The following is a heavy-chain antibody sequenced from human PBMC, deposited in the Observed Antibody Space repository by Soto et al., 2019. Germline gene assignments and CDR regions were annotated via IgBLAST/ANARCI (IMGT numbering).Heavy chain of an antibody. J-gene: IGHJ6*02. CDR2: ISGGGGSI. V-gene: IGHV3-23*01. CDR3: AKRYCSGSSCFGMDV. Sequence: EVQLLESGGDLVQPGGSLRLACVASGFTFSNYAMRWVRQAPGKGLEWVSGISGGGGSIYYTASVKGRFTISRDNSKNTLYLQMDSLRAEDTALYYCAKRYCSGSSCFGMDVWGQGTTVTVSS. D-gene: IGHD2-15*01. CDR1: GFTFSNYA.